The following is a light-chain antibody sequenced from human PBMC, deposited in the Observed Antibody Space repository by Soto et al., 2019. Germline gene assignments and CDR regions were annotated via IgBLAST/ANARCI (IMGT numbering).Light chain of an antibody. Sequence: DIQMTQSPSTLSASVGDRVTITCRASQSISSWLAWYQQKSGKAPKLLIYDASSLESGVPSRFSGSGSGTEFPLTISSLQPDDFATYYCQQYNSYSPTFGQGTKLEIK. CDR3: QQYNSYSPT. J-gene: IGKJ2*01. V-gene: IGKV1-5*01. CDR1: QSISSW. CDR2: DAS.